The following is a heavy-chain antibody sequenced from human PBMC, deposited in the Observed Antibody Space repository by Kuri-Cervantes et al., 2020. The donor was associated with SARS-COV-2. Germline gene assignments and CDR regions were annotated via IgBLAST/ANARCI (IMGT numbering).Heavy chain of an antibody. Sequence: GESLKISCAASGFTFSIYWMSWVRQAPGKGLEWVANIKEDGSEKYYVDSVKGRFTISRDNAKNSLYLQMNSLRAEDTAVYYCARDTGYSYAPYYYYYYGMDVWGQGTTVTVSS. CDR2: IKEDGSEK. CDR1: GFTFSIYW. J-gene: IGHJ6*02. V-gene: IGHV3-7*03. D-gene: IGHD5-18*01. CDR3: ARDTGYSYAPYYYYYYGMDV.